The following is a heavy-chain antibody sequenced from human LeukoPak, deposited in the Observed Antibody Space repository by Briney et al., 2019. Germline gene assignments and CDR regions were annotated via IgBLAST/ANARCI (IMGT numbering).Heavy chain of an antibody. Sequence: SETLSLTCTVSGGSVSSGDYYWSWIRQPPGKGLEWIGYIYYSGNTYYNPSLKSRLTISLDTSKNQFSLRLTSATAADTAVYYCAREVGHQYDYWGQGTLVTDSS. D-gene: IGHD1-26*01. J-gene: IGHJ4*02. CDR3: AREVGHQYDY. V-gene: IGHV4-30-4*01. CDR2: IYYSGNT. CDR1: GGSVSSGDYY.